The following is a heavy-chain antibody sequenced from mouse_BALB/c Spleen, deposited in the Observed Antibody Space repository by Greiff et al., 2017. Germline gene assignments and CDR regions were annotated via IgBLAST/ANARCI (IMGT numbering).Heavy chain of an antibody. Sequence: VQLQQSGAELAKPGASVKMSCKASGYTFTSYWMHWVKQRPGQGLEWIGYINPSTGYTEYNQKFKDKATLTADKSSSTAYMQLSSLTSEDSAVYYCASRLLRLQNAMDYWGQGTSVTVSS. D-gene: IGHD1-2*01. CDR3: ASRLLRLQNAMDY. J-gene: IGHJ4*01. V-gene: IGHV1-7*01. CDR2: INPSTGYT. CDR1: GYTFTSYW.